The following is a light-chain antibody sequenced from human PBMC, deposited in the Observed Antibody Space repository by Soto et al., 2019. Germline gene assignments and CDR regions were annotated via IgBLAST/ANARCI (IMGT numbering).Light chain of an antibody. Sequence: DIQMTQSPSTLSGSVGDIVTIIFRASQTISSWLAWYQQKPGKAPKLLIYKASTLKSGVPSRFSGSGSGTEFTLTISSLQPDDFATYYCQQYTNYPWTFGQGTKVDIK. J-gene: IGKJ1*01. V-gene: IGKV1-5*03. CDR2: KAS. CDR3: QQYTNYPWT. CDR1: QTISSW.